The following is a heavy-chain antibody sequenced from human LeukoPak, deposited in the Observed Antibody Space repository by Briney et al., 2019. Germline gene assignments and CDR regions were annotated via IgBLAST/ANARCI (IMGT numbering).Heavy chain of an antibody. CDR2: IRYDGSDK. CDR1: GFTFGNYG. D-gene: IGHD1-26*01. J-gene: IGHJ4*02. V-gene: IGHV3-30*02. Sequence: GGSLRLSCAASGFTFGNYGMHWVRQAPGKGLEWVAFIRYDGSDKYYADSVKGRFTISRDSSKSTLYLQMNSLRPEDTAVYFCSGSYSYWGQGTLVTVSS. CDR3: SGSYSY.